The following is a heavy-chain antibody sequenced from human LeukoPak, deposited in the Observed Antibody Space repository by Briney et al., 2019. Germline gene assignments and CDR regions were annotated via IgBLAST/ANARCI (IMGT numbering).Heavy chain of an antibody. CDR2: ISGSGDTT. Sequence: GGSLRLSCAASGFTFSRYAMSWLRQAPGKGLECVSAISGSGDTTYYADSVKGRFTISRDNYKNTLYLQMNSLRAEDTAADYCAKPKTYYYDMSGSARDYYYYSDVWAKGTTYTVSS. D-gene: IGHD3-22*01. J-gene: IGHJ6*03. V-gene: IGHV3-23*01. CDR1: GFTFSRYA. CDR3: AKPKTYYYDMSGSARDYYYYSDV.